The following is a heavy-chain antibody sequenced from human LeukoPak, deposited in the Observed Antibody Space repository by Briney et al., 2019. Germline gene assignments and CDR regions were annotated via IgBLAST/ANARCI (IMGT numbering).Heavy chain of an antibody. CDR2: INHSGST. D-gene: IGHD1-26*01. CDR1: GGSFSGYY. V-gene: IGHV4-34*01. CDR3: ARGQVGAATIDY. Sequence: SETLSLTCAVYGGSFSGYYWSWIRQSPGKGLEWIGEINHSGSTSYNPSLKSRVTMSVDTSKNQISLKLNSVTAADAAVYYCARGQVGAATIDYWGQGTLVTVSS. J-gene: IGHJ4*02.